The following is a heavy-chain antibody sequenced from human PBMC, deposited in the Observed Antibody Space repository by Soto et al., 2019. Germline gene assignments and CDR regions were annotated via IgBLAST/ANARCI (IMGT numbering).Heavy chain of an antibody. Sequence: ETLSLTCTVSSVSIYSGSFHWGWIRQPPGKGLEWIGSINFSGSTYYNPSLKSRVTISVDTSKNQFSLNLRSVTAADTAVYYCARRHAPRYTTGNNHFDFWGQGSLVTVSS. CDR2: INFSGST. D-gene: IGHD1-1*01. J-gene: IGHJ4*02. CDR1: SVSIYSGSFH. V-gene: IGHV4-39*01. CDR3: ARRHAPRYTTGNNHFDF.